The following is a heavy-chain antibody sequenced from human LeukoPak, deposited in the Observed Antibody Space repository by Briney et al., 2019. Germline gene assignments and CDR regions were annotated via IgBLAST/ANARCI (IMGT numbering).Heavy chain of an antibody. CDR2: ISPNSGGT. Sequence: GASVKVSCKASGYTLIDYYMHWVRQAPGQGLEWIGWISPNSGGTKYVQKFQGRVTMTRDTSITTVYLELSGLSFDDTAVYYCARGGGRYSVDYWGQGTLVSVSS. CDR1: GYTLIDYY. V-gene: IGHV1-2*02. D-gene: IGHD1-26*01. CDR3: ARGGGRYSVDY. J-gene: IGHJ4*02.